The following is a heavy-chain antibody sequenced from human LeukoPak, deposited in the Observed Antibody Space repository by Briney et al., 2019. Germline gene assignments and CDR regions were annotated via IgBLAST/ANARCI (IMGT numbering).Heavy chain of an antibody. CDR1: GFTFSSYS. CDR2: ISSSSSYI. D-gene: IGHD5-12*01. V-gene: IGHV3-21*01. J-gene: IGHJ4*02. CDR3: ARDVDIVATIVADY. Sequence: GGSLRLSCAASGFTFSSYSMNWVRQAPGKRLEWVLSISSSSSYIYYADSVKGRFTISRDNAKNSLYLQMNSLRAEDTAVYYCARDVDIVATIVADYWGQGTLVTVSS.